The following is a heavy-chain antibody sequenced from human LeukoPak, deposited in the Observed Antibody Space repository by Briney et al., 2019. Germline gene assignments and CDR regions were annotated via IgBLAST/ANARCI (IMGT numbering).Heavy chain of an antibody. D-gene: IGHD4-17*01. CDR1: GGSFNTEY. CDR2: ISNGGNT. V-gene: IGHV4-4*08. Sequence: SETLSLTCTVSGGSFNTEYWSWIRQTPGEGLEWVGYISNGGNTNYNPSLKSRLTISIDTSKNHFSLKLSSVTAADTAVYYCARGRSQITTVTKFGWFDPWGQGTLVTVSS. CDR3: ARGRSQITTVTKFGWFDP. J-gene: IGHJ5*02.